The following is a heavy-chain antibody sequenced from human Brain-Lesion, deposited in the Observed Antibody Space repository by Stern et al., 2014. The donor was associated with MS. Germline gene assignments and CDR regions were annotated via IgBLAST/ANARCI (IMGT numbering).Heavy chain of an antibody. D-gene: IGHD3-10*01. Sequence: EVQLVESGGGLVQPGGSLRLSCAASGFTFSNYWMHWVRQAPGKGLVWVSRVNNDGRRTSYADSVKGGFTMSRDNAKNTLYLQMNSLRVEDTAIYYCARGERWFDSWGQGTLVTVSS. J-gene: IGHJ5*01. CDR1: GFTFSNYW. CDR3: ARGERWFDS. CDR2: VNNDGRRT. V-gene: IGHV3-74*02.